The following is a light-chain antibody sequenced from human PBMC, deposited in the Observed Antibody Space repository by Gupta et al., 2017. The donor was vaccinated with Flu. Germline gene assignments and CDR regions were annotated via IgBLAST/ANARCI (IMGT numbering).Light chain of an antibody. CDR2: EVS. CDR1: SRDIGAYYY. J-gene: IGLJ1*01. CDR3: SAYTGSTTPYV. V-gene: IGLV2-14*01. Sequence: QSALTHPASVSGSPGQSITISCTGTSRDIGAYYYVSWYQQNPGKVPKLIIYEVSNRPSGISTRFSGSKSGNTASLTIAGLQAEDEADYYCSAYTGSTTPYVFGTGTRVSVL.